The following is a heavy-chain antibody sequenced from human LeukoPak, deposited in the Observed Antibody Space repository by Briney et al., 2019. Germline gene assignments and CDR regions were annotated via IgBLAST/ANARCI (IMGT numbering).Heavy chain of an antibody. CDR1: GYTFTGYY. CDR2: INPNSGGT. Sequence: GASVKVSCKASGYTFTGYYMHWVRQAPGQGLEWMGWINPNSGGTNYAQKFQGRVTMTRDTSISTAYMELSRLRSDDTAVYYCASPGGFSHYYDSSGYYPREEYDYWGQGTLVTVSS. V-gene: IGHV1-2*02. CDR3: ASPGGFSHYYDSSGYYPREEYDY. D-gene: IGHD3-22*01. J-gene: IGHJ4*02.